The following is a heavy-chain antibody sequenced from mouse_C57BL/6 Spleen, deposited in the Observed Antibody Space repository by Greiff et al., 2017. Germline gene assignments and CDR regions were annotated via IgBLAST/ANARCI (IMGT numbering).Heavy chain of an antibody. CDR3: GRSDYDDYYAMDY. CDR2: IYPVSGET. Sequence: LVESGAELASPGASVTLSCKASGYTFTDHIMNWVKKRPGQGLEWIGRIYPVSGETNYNQKFMGKATFSVDRSSSTVYMVLNSLTSEDPAVYYCGRSDYDDYYAMDYWGQGTSVTVSS. D-gene: IGHD2-4*01. J-gene: IGHJ4*01. V-gene: IGHV1-11*01. CDR1: GYTFTDHI.